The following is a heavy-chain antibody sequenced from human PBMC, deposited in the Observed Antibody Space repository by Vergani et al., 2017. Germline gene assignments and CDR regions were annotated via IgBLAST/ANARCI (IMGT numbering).Heavy chain of an antibody. D-gene: IGHD2-15*01. CDR2: IHTSGST. J-gene: IGHJ4*02. CDR1: GGSINSHNYY. V-gene: IGHV4-61*02. Sequence: QVQLQESGPGLVKPSQTLSLTCTVSGGSINSHNYYWSWIRQPAGKGLEWIGRIHTSGSTNYNPSLKSRVTMSEDTSKNQFSLNLTSVTAADTAVYFCARGSCLGGSCYRPRFDDWGQGILVTVSS. CDR3: ARGSCLGGSCYRPRFDD.